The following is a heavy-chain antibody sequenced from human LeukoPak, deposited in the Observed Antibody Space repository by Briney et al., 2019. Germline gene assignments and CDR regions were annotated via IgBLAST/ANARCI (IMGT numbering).Heavy chain of an antibody. V-gene: IGHV1-24*01. D-gene: IGHD5-12*01. CDR1: GYTLTELS. CDR2: FDPEDGET. J-gene: IGHJ4*02. Sequence: ASVKVSCKVSGYTLTELSMHWVRQAPGKGLEWMGGFDPEDGETIYAQKFQGRVTMTEDTSTDTAYMELSSLRSEDTAVFYCARNVGYPPKPDYWGQGTLVIVSS. CDR3: ARNVGYPPKPDY.